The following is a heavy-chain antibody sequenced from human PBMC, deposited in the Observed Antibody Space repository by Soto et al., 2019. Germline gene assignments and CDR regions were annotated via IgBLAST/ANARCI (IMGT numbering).Heavy chain of an antibody. V-gene: IGHV4-39*01. J-gene: IGHJ2*01. Sequence: SETLSLTCTVSGGSISSSSYYWGWIRQPPGKGLEWIGSIYYSGSTYYNPSLKSRVTISEDTSKNQFSLKLRSVTAADTAVYYCARQPYSGSYWYFDLWGRGTLVTVSS. CDR2: IYYSGST. D-gene: IGHD1-26*01. CDR3: ARQPYSGSYWYFDL. CDR1: GGSISSSSYY.